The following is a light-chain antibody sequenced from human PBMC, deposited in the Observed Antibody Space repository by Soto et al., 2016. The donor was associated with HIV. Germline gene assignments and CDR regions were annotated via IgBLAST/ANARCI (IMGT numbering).Light chain of an antibody. Sequence: YVLTQPPSVSVAPGRTAIITCGGNNIGSRSVHWYQQKPGQAPVLVVHDDSDRPSGIPERYSGSNSGDTATLTISRVEAGDEADYYCQIWDGSSDYPVFGTGTKVTVL. CDR3: QIWDGSSDYPV. J-gene: IGLJ1*01. CDR2: DDS. V-gene: IGLV3-21*03. CDR1: NIGSRS.